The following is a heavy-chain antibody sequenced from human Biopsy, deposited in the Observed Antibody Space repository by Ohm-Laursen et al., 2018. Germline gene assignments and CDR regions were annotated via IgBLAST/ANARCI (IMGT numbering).Heavy chain of an antibody. CDR3: ARGDYFDSNGYFWFDP. CDR1: GGSFSGYY. CDR2: IFNSANT. J-gene: IGHJ5*02. D-gene: IGHD3-22*01. Sequence: SQTLSLTCGVYGGSFSGYYCSWIRQRPGKGLEWIGYIFNSANTYYNPSLKNLITISGDTSKNQFSLKLNSVTAADTAVYYCARGDYFDSNGYFWFDPWGQGTLVTVSS. V-gene: IGHV4-34*09.